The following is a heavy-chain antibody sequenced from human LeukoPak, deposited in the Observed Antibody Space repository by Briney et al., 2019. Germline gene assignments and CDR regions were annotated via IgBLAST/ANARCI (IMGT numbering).Heavy chain of an antibody. Sequence: SETLSLTCTVSGGSISGYYWSWIRQPARKGLEWIGRIYTSGSTIYSPSLQSRVTISVDTSKNQFSLKLTSVTAADTAVYYCARPGYFDWFRPSDAFEIWGQGTMVTVSS. CDR3: ARPGYFDWFRPSDAFEI. J-gene: IGHJ3*02. CDR1: GGSISGYY. CDR2: IYTSGST. D-gene: IGHD3-9*01. V-gene: IGHV4-4*07.